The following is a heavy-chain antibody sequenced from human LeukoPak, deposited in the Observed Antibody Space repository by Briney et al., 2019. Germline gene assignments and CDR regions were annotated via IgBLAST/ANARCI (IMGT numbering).Heavy chain of an antibody. J-gene: IGHJ5*02. D-gene: IGHD1-26*01. CDR3: ARDRGIVGASPSNWFDP. CDR2: IIPIFGTA. V-gene: IGHV1-69*13. Sequence: ASVKVSCKASGGTFSSYAISWVRQAPGQGLEWMGGIIPIFGTANYAQKFQGRVTITADESTSTAYMELSSLRSEDTAVYYCARDRGIVGASPSNWFDPWGQGTLVTVSS. CDR1: GGTFSSYA.